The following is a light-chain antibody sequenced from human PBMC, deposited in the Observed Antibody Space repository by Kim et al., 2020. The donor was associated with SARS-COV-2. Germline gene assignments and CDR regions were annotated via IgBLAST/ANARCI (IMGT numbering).Light chain of an antibody. V-gene: IGKV1-27*01. Sequence: ASVGDRVTIYCRASQDNKNYLAWYRQKPGKVPEVLIYAASILQSGVPSRISGSGSGTDFTLTINSLQPEDVATYYCQKYNSAPWTFGQGTKVEIK. J-gene: IGKJ1*01. CDR3: QKYNSAPWT. CDR2: AAS. CDR1: QDNKNY.